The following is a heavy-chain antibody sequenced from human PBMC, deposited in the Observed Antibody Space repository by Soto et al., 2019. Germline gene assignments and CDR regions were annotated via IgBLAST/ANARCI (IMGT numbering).Heavy chain of an antibody. CDR2: IYHSGST. V-gene: IGHV4-30-2*01. CDR3: ARGPPLLW. J-gene: IGHJ4*02. D-gene: IGHD2-21*01. CDR1: GGSISSGGYS. Sequence: QLQLQESGSGLVKPSQTLSLTCAVSGGSISSGGYSWSWIRQPPGKGLECIGYIYHSGSTYYNPSPKWRVTTSVSRSKHQFSLKPSSVTAAETAVYYCARGPPLLWWSQGTLVTVSS.